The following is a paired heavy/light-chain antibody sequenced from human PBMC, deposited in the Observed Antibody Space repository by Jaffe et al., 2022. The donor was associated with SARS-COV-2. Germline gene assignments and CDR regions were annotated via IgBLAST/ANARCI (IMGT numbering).Heavy chain of an antibody. CDR3: AKAPSASGNYQSFDY. CDR2: ISHDGTKT. Sequence: QVQLVESGGGVVQPGRSLRLSCAASGFTFSSYAMHWVRQTPGKGLEWLAVISHDGTKTYYADSMEGRFTISRDNSKNTLYLQMNSLRTEDAAVYYCAKAPSASGNYQSFDYWGQGTLVTVSS. CDR1: GFTFSSYA. J-gene: IGHJ4*02. V-gene: IGHV3-30-3*01. D-gene: IGHD1-26*01.
Light chain of an antibody. CDR3: QQYNSYPYT. CDR2: FAS. Sequence: DIQMTQSPSSLSASVGDTVTISCRASRGISTYLAWFQQKPGKAPKPLIFFASNLQSGVSSKFSGSGSGTDFTLTISSLQPEDFATYYCQQYNSYPYTFGPGTKVDIQ. CDR1: RGISTY. J-gene: IGKJ3*01. V-gene: IGKV1-16*02.